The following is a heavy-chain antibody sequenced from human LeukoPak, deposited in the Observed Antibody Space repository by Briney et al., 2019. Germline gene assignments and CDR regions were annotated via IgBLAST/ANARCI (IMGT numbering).Heavy chain of an antibody. CDR3: LRAYHPGGWFDP. Sequence: TSETLSLTCAVYGGSFSGYYWSWIRQAPGKGLEWVASINGDGGEIHYVDSVKGRFTISRDNAKDSLFLQMNSLTAEDTAMYYCLRAYHPGGWFDPWGQGTLVTVSS. D-gene: IGHD2-21*01. V-gene: IGHV3-7*04. J-gene: IGHJ5*02. CDR1: GGSFSGYY. CDR2: INGDGGEI.